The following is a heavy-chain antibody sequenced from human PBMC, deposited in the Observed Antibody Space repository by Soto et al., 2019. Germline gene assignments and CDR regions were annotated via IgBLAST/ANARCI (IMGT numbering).Heavy chain of an antibody. D-gene: IGHD4-17*01. V-gene: IGHV3-30*04. CDR3: ARGDYPLPYYYYGLDV. J-gene: IGHJ6*02. Sequence: GGSLRLSCAASGFTFRSYAIHWVRQAPGKGLEWVAVISRDGTNKYYVDSVKGRFTISRDNYKDTVYLQMNSLRDEDSAMYYCARGDYPLPYYYYGLDVWGLGTTVTVSS. CDR2: ISRDGTNK. CDR1: GFTFRSYA.